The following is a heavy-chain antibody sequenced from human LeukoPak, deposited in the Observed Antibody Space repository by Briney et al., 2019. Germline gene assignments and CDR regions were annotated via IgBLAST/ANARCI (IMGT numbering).Heavy chain of an antibody. Sequence: SVTVSCKASGGTFSSYAISWVRQAPGQGLEWMGGIIPIFGTANYAQKFQGRVTITADKSTSTAYMELSSLRSEDTAVYYCAREGYCTNGVCYPDYWGQGTLVTVSS. V-gene: IGHV1-69*06. D-gene: IGHD2-8*01. CDR3: AREGYCTNGVCYPDY. CDR1: GGTFSSYA. J-gene: IGHJ4*02. CDR2: IIPIFGTA.